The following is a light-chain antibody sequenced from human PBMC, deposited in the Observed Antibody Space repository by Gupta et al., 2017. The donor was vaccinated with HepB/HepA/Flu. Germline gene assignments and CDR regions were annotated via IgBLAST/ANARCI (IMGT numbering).Light chain of an antibody. V-gene: IGLV1-44*01. Sequence: QSVLTHPPSSSGTPGQRVPISCSGSSSNSGSNTVNWYQQLPGTDPKLLIYTNKQRPSGVKDRGACSKSGTYASRAIRVLKSEDEADDYCEAWDDSMEAAVFGTGTKVTV. CDR3: EAWDDSMEAAV. J-gene: IGLJ1*01. CDR1: SSNSGSNT. CDR2: TNK.